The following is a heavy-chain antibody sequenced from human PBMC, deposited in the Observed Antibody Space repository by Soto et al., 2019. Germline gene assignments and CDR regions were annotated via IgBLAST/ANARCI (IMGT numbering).Heavy chain of an antibody. J-gene: IGHJ4*02. CDR3: AGGISRLPLCSFDY. CDR1: GGTFSSYA. V-gene: IGHV1-69*12. Sequence: QVQLVQSGAEVKKPGSSVKVSCKASGGTFSSYAISWVRQAPGQGLEWMGGIIPIFGTANYDQKFQGRVTITADESTSTAYVELISLRAEDTAVYYCAGGISRLPLCSFDYWGQGTLVTVSS. CDR2: IIPIFGTA.